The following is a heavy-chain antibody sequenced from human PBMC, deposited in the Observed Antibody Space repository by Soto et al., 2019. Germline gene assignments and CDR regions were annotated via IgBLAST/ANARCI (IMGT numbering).Heavy chain of an antibody. CDR1: GFMFSNYA. V-gene: IGHV3-23*01. Sequence: EVQLLESGGGLAQPGGSLRLSCAASGFMFSNYAMSWVRQAPGKGLEWFSAITGSGDDTYHADSVKGRFIISRDNSKNTLYLQMNSLRAEDTAIYYCAKGSRTSRPYYFDYWGQGTLVTVSS. D-gene: IGHD3-3*02. CDR3: AKGSRTSRPYYFDY. CDR2: ITGSGDDT. J-gene: IGHJ4*02.